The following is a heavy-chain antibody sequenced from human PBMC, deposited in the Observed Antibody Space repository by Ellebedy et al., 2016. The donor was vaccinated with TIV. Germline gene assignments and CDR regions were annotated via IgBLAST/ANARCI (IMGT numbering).Heavy chain of an antibody. CDR3: AKDVRGTFYYFDY. Sequence: GESLKISCAASGFNFGDYAMGWVRQAPGKGLEWVSDITYGWTTTIYADSVRGRFTISRDNSKNTLYLQMSSLRAEDTALYYCAKDVRGTFYYFDYWGQGILVTVSS. CDR1: GFNFGDYA. D-gene: IGHD3-10*02. CDR2: ITYGWTTT. J-gene: IGHJ4*02. V-gene: IGHV3-23*01.